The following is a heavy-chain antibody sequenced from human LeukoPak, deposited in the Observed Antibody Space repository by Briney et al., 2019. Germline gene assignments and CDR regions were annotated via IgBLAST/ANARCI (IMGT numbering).Heavy chain of an antibody. CDR2: IIPIFGTA. D-gene: IGHD6-6*01. CDR3: ARGLEYSSSSVDY. J-gene: IGHJ4*02. V-gene: IGHV1-69*05. CDR1: GGTFSSYT. Sequence: SVKVSCKASGGTFSSYTISWVRQAPGQGLEWMGGIIPIFGTANYAQKFQGRVTITTDESTSTAYMELSSLRSEDTAVYYCARGLEYSSSSVDYWGQGTLVTVSS.